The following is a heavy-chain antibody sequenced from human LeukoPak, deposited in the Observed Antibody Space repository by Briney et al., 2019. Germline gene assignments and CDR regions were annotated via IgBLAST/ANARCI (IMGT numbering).Heavy chain of an antibody. CDR3: ARDHHNTYYYDSSGYYDY. D-gene: IGHD3-22*01. V-gene: IGHV4-4*07. Sequence: PSETLSLTCTVSGGSISSYYWSWIRQPAGKGLEWIGRIYTSGSTNYNPSLKSRVTMSVDTSKNQFSLKLSSVTAVDTAVYYCARDHHNTYYYDSSGYYDYWGQGTLVTVSS. J-gene: IGHJ4*02. CDR1: GGSISSYY. CDR2: IYTSGST.